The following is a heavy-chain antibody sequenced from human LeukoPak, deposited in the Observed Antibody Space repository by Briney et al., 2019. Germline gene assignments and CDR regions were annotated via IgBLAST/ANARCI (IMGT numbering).Heavy chain of an antibody. Sequence: GGSLRLSCAASGFTFSSYAMHWVRQAPGKGLEWVAVISYDGSNKYYADSVKGRFTISRDNSKNTLYLQMNSLRAEDTAVYFCARDLGSEGFFDYWGQGTLVTVSS. V-gene: IGHV3-30-3*01. D-gene: IGHD2-15*01. CDR1: GFTFSSYA. J-gene: IGHJ4*02. CDR2: ISYDGSNK. CDR3: ARDLGSEGFFDY.